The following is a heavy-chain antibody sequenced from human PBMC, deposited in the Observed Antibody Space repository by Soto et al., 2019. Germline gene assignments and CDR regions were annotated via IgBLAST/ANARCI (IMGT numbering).Heavy chain of an antibody. D-gene: IGHD3-3*01. Sequence: GESLKISCKGSGYSFTSYWISWVRQMPGKGLEWMGRIDPSDSYTNYSPSFQGHVTISADKSISTAYLQWSSLKASDTAMYYCARRLDLRFPIDYWGQGTLVTVSS. V-gene: IGHV5-10-1*01. J-gene: IGHJ4*02. CDR1: GYSFTSYW. CDR3: ARRLDLRFPIDY. CDR2: IDPSDSYT.